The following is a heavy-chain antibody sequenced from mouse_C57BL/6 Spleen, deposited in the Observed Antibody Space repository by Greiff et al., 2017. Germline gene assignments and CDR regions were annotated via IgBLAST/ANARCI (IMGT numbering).Heavy chain of an antibody. Sequence: EVQLKESGGGLVQPKGSLKLSCAASGFSFNTYAMNWVRQAPGKGLEWVARIRSKSNNYATYYADSVKDRFTISRDDSESMLYLQMNNLKTEDTAMYYCVRGGDGYYYFDYWGQGTTLTVSS. CDR3: VRGGDGYYYFDY. CDR2: IRSKSNNYAT. D-gene: IGHD2-3*01. CDR1: GFSFNTYA. V-gene: IGHV10-1*01. J-gene: IGHJ2*01.